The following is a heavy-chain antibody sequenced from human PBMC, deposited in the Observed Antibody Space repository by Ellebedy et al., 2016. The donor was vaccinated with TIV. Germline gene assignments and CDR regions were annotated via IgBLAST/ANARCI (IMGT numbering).Heavy chain of an antibody. CDR3: ARRYGITGSTDWFDP. V-gene: IGHV4-39*07. CDR1: GGSISSSSYY. J-gene: IGHJ5*02. CDR2: AHYSGST. D-gene: IGHD1-20*01. Sequence: SETLSLXCTVSGGSISSSSYYWGWIRQPPGKGLEWIGSAHYSGSTYYNPSLKSRVTISLDTSKNHFSLKLSSVTAADTAVYYCARRYGITGSTDWFDPWGQGTLVTVSS.